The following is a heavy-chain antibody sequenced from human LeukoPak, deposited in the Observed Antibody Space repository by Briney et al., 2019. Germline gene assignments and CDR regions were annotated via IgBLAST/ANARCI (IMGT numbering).Heavy chain of an antibody. CDR3: ARAFYSSNWYYWFDP. Sequence: ASVKVSCKASGYTFTSYAMHWVRQAPGQRLEWMGWINAGNGNTKYSQRFQGRVTITRDTSASTAYMELSSLRSEDTAVYYCARAFYSSNWYYWFDPWGQGTLVTVSS. CDR1: GYTFTSYA. J-gene: IGHJ5*02. CDR2: INAGNGNT. D-gene: IGHD6-13*01. V-gene: IGHV1-3*01.